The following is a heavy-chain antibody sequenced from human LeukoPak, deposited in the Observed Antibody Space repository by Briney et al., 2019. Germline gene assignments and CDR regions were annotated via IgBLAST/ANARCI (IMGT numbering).Heavy chain of an antibody. D-gene: IGHD3-10*01. Sequence: PSETLSLTCTVSGGSISSYYWSWIRQPPGKGLEWIGYIYYSGSTNYNPSLKSRVTISVDTSKNQFSLKLNSVTAADTAVYYCARDRGDGFDPWGQGTLVTVSS. CDR2: IYYSGST. V-gene: IGHV4-59*01. CDR3: ARDRGDGFDP. J-gene: IGHJ5*02. CDR1: GGSISSYY.